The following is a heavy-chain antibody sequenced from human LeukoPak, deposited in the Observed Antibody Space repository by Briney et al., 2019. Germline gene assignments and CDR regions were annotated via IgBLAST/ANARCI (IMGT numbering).Heavy chain of an antibody. Sequence: ASVKVSCKASGYTFTSYGVSWVRQAPGQGLEWMGWISAYNGNTNYAQKLQGRVTMTTDTSTSTAYMELRSLRSEDTAVYYCARDARHYDTEGYYFDYWGQGTLVTVSS. CDR2: ISAYNGNT. CDR1: GYTFTSYG. J-gene: IGHJ4*02. V-gene: IGHV1-18*01. CDR3: ARDARHYDTEGYYFDY. D-gene: IGHD3-22*01.